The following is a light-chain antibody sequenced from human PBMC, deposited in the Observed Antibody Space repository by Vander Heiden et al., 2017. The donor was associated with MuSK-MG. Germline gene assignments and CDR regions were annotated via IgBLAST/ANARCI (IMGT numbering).Light chain of an antibody. CDR3: QSYDSSLSVVV. CDR1: SSNIGPGHG. Sequence: HSVLTQPPSVSGAPGQRGTISCTGRSSNIGPGHGVPWYQQLPGTAPKPLIYSNSDRPSGVPDRFSGSKSGTSASLAITGLQAEDEADYYCQSYDSSLSVVVFGGGTKLTVL. V-gene: IGLV1-40*01. CDR2: SNS. J-gene: IGLJ2*01.